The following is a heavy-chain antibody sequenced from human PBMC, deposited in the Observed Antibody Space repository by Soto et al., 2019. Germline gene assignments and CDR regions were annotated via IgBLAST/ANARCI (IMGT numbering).Heavy chain of an antibody. Sequence: ASVKVSCKASGFTNTSSAMQWVRQARGQRLEWIGWIVVGSGNTNYAQKFQERVTITRDMSTSTAYMELSSLRSEDTAVYYCAADFLYGSGNYYYMDVWGKGTTVTVSS. CDR2: IVVGSGNT. D-gene: IGHD3-10*01. CDR1: GFTNTSSA. CDR3: AADFLYGSGNYYYMDV. J-gene: IGHJ6*03. V-gene: IGHV1-58*02.